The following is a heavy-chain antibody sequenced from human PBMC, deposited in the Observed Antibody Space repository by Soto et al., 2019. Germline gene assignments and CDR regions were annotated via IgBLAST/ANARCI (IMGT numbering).Heavy chain of an antibody. J-gene: IGHJ6*02. CDR1: GGSISSYY. CDR2: MFYSGSP. D-gene: IGHD6-6*01. CDR3: ASLSSSFHYYGMDV. Sequence: SETLSLTCTVSGGSISSYYWIWIRQPPGKGLEYIGYMFYSGSPNYNPSLKSRGTMSVDTSTNQFSLKVSSVTAADTAVYYCASLSSSFHYYGMDVWGQGTTVS. V-gene: IGHV4-59*01.